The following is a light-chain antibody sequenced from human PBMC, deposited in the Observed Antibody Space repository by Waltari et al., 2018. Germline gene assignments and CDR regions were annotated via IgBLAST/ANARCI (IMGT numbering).Light chain of an antibody. V-gene: IGKV3-15*01. J-gene: IGKJ1*01. Sequence: IVMTQSPPTLSVSPGERVTLACRASQSVSSNLAWYQQRPGQAHRLLIYGISNRATGVPARFSGSGSGTDFTLTISSLQSEDFAVYYCQQYNNWGAFGQGTKVEMK. CDR1: QSVSSN. CDR3: QQYNNWGA. CDR2: GIS.